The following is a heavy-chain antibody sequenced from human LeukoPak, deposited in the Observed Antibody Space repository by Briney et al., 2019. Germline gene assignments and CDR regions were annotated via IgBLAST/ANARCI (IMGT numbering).Heavy chain of an antibody. CDR2: IYIGGST. J-gene: IGHJ4*02. D-gene: IGHD3-22*01. Sequence: HPGGSLRLSCAASVLTVRRNYMNWVRQAPGKGLEWVSVIYIGGSTYYADSVKGRFTISRDNSKNTLYLLMNSLRAEDTAVYYCASKIPSSVKYYFDYWGQGTLVTVSS. V-gene: IGHV3-66*01. CDR1: VLTVRRNY. CDR3: ASKIPSSVKYYFDY.